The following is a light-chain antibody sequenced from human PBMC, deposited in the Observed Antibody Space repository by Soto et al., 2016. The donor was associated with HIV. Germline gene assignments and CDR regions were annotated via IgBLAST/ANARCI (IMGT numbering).Light chain of an antibody. CDR3: QQADSFPLT. CDR1: QHISSW. J-gene: IGKJ4*01. CDR2: SAS. Sequence: DIQMTQSPSSVSASVGDRVTITCRASQHISSWLAWYQQKPGKAPTLLISSASSLQSGVPSRFSGSGSGTDFTLTISSLQPEDFATYYCQQADSFPLTFGGGTKVEIK. V-gene: IGKV1-12*01.